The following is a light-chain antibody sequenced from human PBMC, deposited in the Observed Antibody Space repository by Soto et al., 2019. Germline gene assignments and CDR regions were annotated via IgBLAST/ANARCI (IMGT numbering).Light chain of an antibody. CDR1: QNINNY. Sequence: DIQITQSPSSLSAYVGDRVTVTCQASQNINNYLNWYQQKPGRAPKLLIYDASNLEAGVPSRCRGRGSGTDFTFTISRQQPEDIATYYWQQYDHRPTFGQGTRLEIK. CDR2: DAS. CDR3: QQYDHRPT. V-gene: IGKV1-33*01. J-gene: IGKJ5*01.